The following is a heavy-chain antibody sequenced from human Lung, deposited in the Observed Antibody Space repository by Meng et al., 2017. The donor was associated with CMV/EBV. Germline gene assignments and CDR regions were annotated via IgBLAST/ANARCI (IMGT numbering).Heavy chain of an antibody. D-gene: IGHD2-2*02. CDR3: ARQLYCSSTSCYTNAFDI. CDR1: GYSFTSYW. Sequence: XVSXKGSGYSFTSYWIGWVRQMPGKGLEWMGIIYPGDSDTRYSPSFQGQVTISADKSISTAYLQWSSLKASDTAMYYCARQLYCSSTSCYTNAFDISRGGXMVTVSS. J-gene: IGHJ3*02. V-gene: IGHV5-51*01. CDR2: IYPGDSDT.